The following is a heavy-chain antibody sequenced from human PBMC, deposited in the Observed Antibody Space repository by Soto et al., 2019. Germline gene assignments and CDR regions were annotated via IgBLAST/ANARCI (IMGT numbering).Heavy chain of an antibody. J-gene: IGHJ6*03. CDR1: GYTFTSYG. V-gene: IGHV1-18*01. CDR2: ISAYNGNT. Sequence: ASVNVSCKASGYTFTSYGISWVRQAPGQGLEWMGWISAYNGNTNYAQKLQGRVTMTTDTSTSTAYMELRSLRSDDTAVYYCARVGSTIFGVVLYYYYYMDVWGKGTTVTVSS. D-gene: IGHD3-3*01. CDR3: ARVGSTIFGVVLYYYYYMDV.